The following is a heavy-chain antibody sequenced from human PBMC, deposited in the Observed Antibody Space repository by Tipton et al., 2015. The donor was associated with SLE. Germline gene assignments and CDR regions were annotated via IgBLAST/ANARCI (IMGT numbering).Heavy chain of an antibody. J-gene: IGHJ3*02. V-gene: IGHV1-69*05. D-gene: IGHD4-23*01. Sequence: QSGPEVKGPGSSVKVSCKASGGTFSDFPISWVRQAPGHGLEWMGTILPMFDTPNYAQKFQGRVSITTDESTSTAYVELTSLTSEDTAIYYCAKDDRWAFDIWGQGTMVTVSS. CDR2: ILPMFDTP. CDR1: GGTFSDFP. CDR3: AKDDRWAFDI.